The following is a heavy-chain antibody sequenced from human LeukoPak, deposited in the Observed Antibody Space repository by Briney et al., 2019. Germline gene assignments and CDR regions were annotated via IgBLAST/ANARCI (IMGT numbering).Heavy chain of an antibody. V-gene: IGHV1-18*01. Sequence: GASVKVSCKASGYTFTSYAMNWVRQAPGQGLEWMGWISAYNGNANYAQKLQGRVTMTTDTSTSTAYMELRSLRSDDTAVYYCARYRGYSYASSFDYWGQGTLVTVSS. D-gene: IGHD5-18*01. CDR1: GYTFTSYA. J-gene: IGHJ4*02. CDR3: ARYRGYSYASSFDY. CDR2: ISAYNGNA.